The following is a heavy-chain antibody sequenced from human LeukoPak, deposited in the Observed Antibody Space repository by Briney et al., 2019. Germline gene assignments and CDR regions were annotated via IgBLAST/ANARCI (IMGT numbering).Heavy chain of an antibody. CDR1: GFTFSSYG. CDR3: AKEGGYCSGGSCYHNWFDP. D-gene: IGHD2-15*01. CDR2: ISYDGSNK. J-gene: IGHJ5*02. Sequence: GGSLRLSCAASGFTFSSYGMHWVRQAPGKGLEWVAVISYDGSNKYYADSVKGRFTISRDNSKNTLYLQMNSLRAEDTAVYYCAKEGGYCSGGSCYHNWFDPWGQGTLVTVSS. V-gene: IGHV3-30*18.